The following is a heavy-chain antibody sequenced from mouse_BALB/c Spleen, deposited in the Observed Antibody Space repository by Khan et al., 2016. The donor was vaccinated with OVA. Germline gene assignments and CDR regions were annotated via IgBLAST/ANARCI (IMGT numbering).Heavy chain of an antibody. CDR3: ARSYFYGYYFDQ. J-gene: IGHJ2*01. CDR2: ISGDSSTI. Sequence: EVELVESGGGLVQPGGSRKLSCVASGFTFSSFGMHWVRQAPEKGLEWVAYISGDSSTIYYTDTVKGRFTISRDNPKNTLFLQMTSLRSEDMAMYYCARSYFYGYYFDQLGQGTTLAVSS. CDR1: GFTFSSFG. D-gene: IGHD1-1*01. V-gene: IGHV5-17*02.